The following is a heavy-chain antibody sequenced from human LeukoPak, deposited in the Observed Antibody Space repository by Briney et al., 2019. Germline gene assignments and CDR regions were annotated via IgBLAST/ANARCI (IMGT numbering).Heavy chain of an antibody. J-gene: IGHJ4*02. CDR1: GFTFSSYS. CDR2: ISSSSSTI. CDR3: ARAPRFLEWLSPSYYFDH. Sequence: GGSLRLSCAASGFTFSSYSMNWVRQAPGKGLEWVSYISSSSSTIYYADSVKGRFTISRDNAKNSLYLQMNSLRAEDTAVYYCARAPRFLEWLSPSYYFDHWGQGTLVTVSS. V-gene: IGHV3-48*01. D-gene: IGHD3-3*01.